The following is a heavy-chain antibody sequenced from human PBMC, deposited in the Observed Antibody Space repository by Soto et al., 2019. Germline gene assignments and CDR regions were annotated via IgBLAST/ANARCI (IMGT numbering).Heavy chain of an antibody. D-gene: IGHD2-15*01. CDR2: ISGSGGST. CDR3: AKAGACSGGSCYFDY. Sequence: GGSLRLSCAASGFTFSSYAMSWVRQAPGKGLEWVSAISGSGGSTYYADSVKGRFTISRDNSKNTLYLQMNSLRAEDTAVYYCAKAGACSGGSCYFDYWGQGTLVTVSS. V-gene: IGHV3-23*01. CDR1: GFTFSSYA. J-gene: IGHJ4*02.